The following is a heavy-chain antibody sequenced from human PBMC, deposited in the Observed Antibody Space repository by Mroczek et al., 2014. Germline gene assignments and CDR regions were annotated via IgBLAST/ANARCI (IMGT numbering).Heavy chain of an antibody. V-gene: IGHV4-39*01. CDR1: GGSISSSSYY. CDR2: IYYSGST. CDR3: ARPSNYYDSSGYFFDY. J-gene: IGHJ4*02. D-gene: IGHD3-22*01. Sequence: VQLQQWGPGLVKPSETLSLTCTVSGGSISSSSYYWGWIRQPPGKGLEWIGSIYYSGSTYYNPSLKSRVTISVDTSKNQFSLKLSSVTAADTAVYYCARPSNYYDSSGYFFDYWAREPWSPSPQ.